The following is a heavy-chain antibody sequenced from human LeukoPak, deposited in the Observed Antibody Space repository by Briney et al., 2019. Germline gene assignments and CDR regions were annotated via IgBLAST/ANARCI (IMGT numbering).Heavy chain of an antibody. CDR2: ISRRSRHV. J-gene: IGHJ1*01. V-gene: IGHV3-21*01. D-gene: IGHD3-10*01. Sequence: GGSLRLSCAASGFTFSDYSMNWVRQAPGKGLEWVSSISRRSRHVYYAGSVKGRFTISRDDARNSLYLQMNCLRAEDMAVYFCVRDLLGSGSTTAYLYHWGQGTLVTVSS. CDR1: GFTFSDYS. CDR3: VRDLLGSGSTTAYLYH.